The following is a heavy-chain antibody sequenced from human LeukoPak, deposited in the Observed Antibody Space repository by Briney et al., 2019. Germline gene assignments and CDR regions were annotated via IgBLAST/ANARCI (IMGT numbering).Heavy chain of an antibody. J-gene: IGHJ3*02. Sequence: SETLSLTCTVSGGSISSYYWSWIRQPPGKGLEWIGYIYYSGSTNYNPSLKSRVTISVDTSKNQFSLKLSSVTAADTAVYYCARDRYYGSGSYYLRRAAFDIWGQGTMVTVSS. CDR1: GGSISSYY. CDR2: IYYSGST. D-gene: IGHD3-10*01. V-gene: IGHV4-59*12. CDR3: ARDRYYGSGSYYLRRAAFDI.